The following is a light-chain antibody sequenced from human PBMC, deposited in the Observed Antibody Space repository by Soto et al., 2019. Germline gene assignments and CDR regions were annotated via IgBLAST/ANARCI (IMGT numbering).Light chain of an antibody. CDR1: QDISNY. V-gene: IGKV1-33*01. CDR2: DAS. Sequence: DIPMTQSPSSLSASVGDRVTITCQASQDISNYLNWYQQKPGKAPKLLIYDASNLETGVPSRFSGSGSGTDFTFTISSLQTEDIATYYCQQYDNLPSWTFGQGTKVDIK. J-gene: IGKJ1*01. CDR3: QQYDNLPSWT.